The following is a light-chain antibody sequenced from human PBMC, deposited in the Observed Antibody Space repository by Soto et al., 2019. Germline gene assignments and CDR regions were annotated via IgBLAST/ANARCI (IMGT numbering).Light chain of an antibody. J-gene: IGKJ1*01. CDR2: AAS. Sequence: DIQMTQSPSSLSASVGDRVTITCRASQSSVTYLNWYFQKPGKAPKLLIYAASNLQSGVPSRFSGSGSGTDFALTIRSLQPEDFATYFCQQSYSTPPWTFGQGTKVDIK. V-gene: IGKV1-39*01. CDR3: QQSYSTPPWT. CDR1: QSSVTY.